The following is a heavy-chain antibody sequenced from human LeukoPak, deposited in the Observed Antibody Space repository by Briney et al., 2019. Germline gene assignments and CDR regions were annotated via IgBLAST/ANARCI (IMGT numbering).Heavy chain of an antibody. CDR2: IKPDGIDK. V-gene: IGHV3-7*01. D-gene: IGHD5-24*01. J-gene: IGHJ3*02. CDR1: GFTFRNHW. CDR3: ATISAQTFDI. Sequence: PGGSLRLSCVGSGFTFRNHWVNWVRQSARKGLEWVANIKPDGIDKYYVDSARGRFTVSRDNAKNSAFLQMNSLRAEDTAIYYCATISAQTFDIWGQGTLVSVSS.